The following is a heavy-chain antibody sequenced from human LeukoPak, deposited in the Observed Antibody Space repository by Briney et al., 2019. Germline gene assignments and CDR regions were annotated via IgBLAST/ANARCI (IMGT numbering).Heavy chain of an antibody. J-gene: IGHJ4*02. CDR1: GDSITSFY. D-gene: IGHD3-16*01. V-gene: IGHV4-59*01. Sequence: SETLSLTCTVSGDSITSFYWTWIRQPPGKGLECIGCIYYSGITRYNPSLKSRVTISADTSKNQFSLKLSSMTAEDTAVYYCARMAQNSYIRGRPIDYWGQGTLASVSS. CDR3: ARMAQNSYIRGRPIDY. CDR2: IYYSGIT.